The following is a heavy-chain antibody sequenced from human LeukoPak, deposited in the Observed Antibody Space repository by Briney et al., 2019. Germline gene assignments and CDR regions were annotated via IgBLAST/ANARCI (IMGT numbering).Heavy chain of an antibody. J-gene: IGHJ6*03. Sequence: GGSLRLSRAVSGFTFSSYNMNWVRQAPGKGLEWVSSITSSSRYIYYADSVKGRFTISRDNAKSSLYLQMNSLRAEDTAVYYCARDPYSGSYGDYYYYYMDVWGKGTTVTISS. V-gene: IGHV3-21*01. D-gene: IGHD1-26*01. CDR1: GFTFSSYN. CDR2: ITSSSRYI. CDR3: ARDPYSGSYGDYYYYYMDV.